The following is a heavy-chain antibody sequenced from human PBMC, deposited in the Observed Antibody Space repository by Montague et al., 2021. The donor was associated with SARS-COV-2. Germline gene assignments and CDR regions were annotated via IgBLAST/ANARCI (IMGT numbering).Heavy chain of an antibody. CDR2: ISYRGVT. CDR3: ARDFGNLARGEYIDF. CDR1: GGSITSGAYY. Sequence: TLSLTCTVSGGSITSGAYYWSWIRQPPGNGLEWIGSISYRGVTYYNPSLKTRVTISLDTSETHFSLNLRSVTAADTAVYFCARDFGNLARGEYIDFWGQGTLVTVSS. J-gene: IGHJ4*02. D-gene: IGHD1-14*01. V-gene: IGHV4-31*03.